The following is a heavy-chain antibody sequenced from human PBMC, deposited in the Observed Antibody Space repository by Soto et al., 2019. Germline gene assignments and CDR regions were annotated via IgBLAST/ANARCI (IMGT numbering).Heavy chain of an antibody. CDR1: GYTFTSCG. CDR3: AREVGIGVAGTMVFDY. V-gene: IGHV1-18*01. J-gene: IGHJ4*02. Sequence: ASVEVSCKASGYTFTSCGISWVRQAPGQGLEWMGWISAYNGNTNYAQKLQGRVTMTTDTSTSTAYMELRSLRSDDTAVYYCAREVGIGVAGTMVFDYWGQGTLVTVSS. CDR2: ISAYNGNT. D-gene: IGHD6-19*01.